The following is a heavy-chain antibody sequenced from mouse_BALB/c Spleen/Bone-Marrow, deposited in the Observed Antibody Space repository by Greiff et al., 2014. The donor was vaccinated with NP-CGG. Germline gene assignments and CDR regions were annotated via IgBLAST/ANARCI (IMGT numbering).Heavy chain of an antibody. CDR3: ARQNDGYLYYAMDY. D-gene: IGHD2-3*01. CDR1: GYSITSGYS. Sequence: EVKLMESGPDLVKPSQSLSLTCTVTGYSITSGYSWHWIRQFPGNKLEWMGYIHYSGTTNYNPSLKSLISITRDTSKNQFFLQLNSVTSDDTATYYCARQNDGYLYYAMDYWGQGTSVTVSS. J-gene: IGHJ4*01. CDR2: IHYSGTT. V-gene: IGHV3-1*02.